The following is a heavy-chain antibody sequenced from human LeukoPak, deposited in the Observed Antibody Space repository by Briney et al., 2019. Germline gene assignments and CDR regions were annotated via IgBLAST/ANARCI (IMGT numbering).Heavy chain of an antibody. CDR1: GGSVSSTGYY. J-gene: IGHJ3*02. CDR3: ARADLMVRGVRAFDI. CDR2: IYYTGNP. V-gene: IGHV4-39*07. Sequence: PSETLSLTCTVSGGSVSSTGYYWGWIRQPPGKGLEWIGNIYYTGNPYYNPPLQTRLTISIDTSKNQFSLNLNSVTAADTAVYYCARADLMVRGVRAFDIWGQGTMVTVSS. D-gene: IGHD3-10*01.